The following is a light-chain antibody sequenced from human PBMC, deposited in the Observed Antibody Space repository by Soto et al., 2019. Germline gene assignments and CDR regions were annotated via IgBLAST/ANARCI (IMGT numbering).Light chain of an antibody. V-gene: IGLV1-40*01. CDR1: SSNIGAGFD. CDR2: GNN. J-gene: IGLJ1*01. Sequence: QSVLTQSPSVSGAPGQRVSISCTGTSSNIGAGFDVHWYQQLPATAPKLLIYGNNNRPSGVPDRFSGAKSGTSASLAITGLQAEDEAYYYCQSYDTSLSGGSVFGTGTKLNVL. CDR3: QSYDTSLSGGSV.